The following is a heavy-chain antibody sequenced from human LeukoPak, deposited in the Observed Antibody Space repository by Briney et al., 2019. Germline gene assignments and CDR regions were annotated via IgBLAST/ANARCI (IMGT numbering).Heavy chain of an antibody. Sequence: RPGESLKISCKGSGYSFTSYWIGWVRQLPGKGLEWMGIIYPGDSDTRYSPSFQGQVTISADKSISTAYLQWSSLKASDTAMYYCAIRIGSYYYDSSGYYYKYYFDYWGQGTLVTVSS. CDR3: AIRIGSYYYDSSGYYYKYYFDY. J-gene: IGHJ4*02. V-gene: IGHV5-51*01. CDR1: GYSFTSYW. CDR2: IYPGDSDT. D-gene: IGHD3-22*01.